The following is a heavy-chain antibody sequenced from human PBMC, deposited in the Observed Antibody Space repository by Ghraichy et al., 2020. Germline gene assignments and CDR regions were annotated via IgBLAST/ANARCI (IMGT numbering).Heavy chain of an antibody. Sequence: ESLNISCTVSDGSISSSSYYWGWIRQPPGKGLEWIGSIYYSGSTYYNPSLKSRVTISVDTSKNQFSLKLSSVTAADTAVYYCAKEMLEYYYDSSGYYFQHWGQGTLVTVSS. CDR3: AKEMLEYYYDSSGYYFQH. J-gene: IGHJ1*01. D-gene: IGHD3-22*01. V-gene: IGHV4-39*07. CDR2: IYYSGST. CDR1: DGSISSSSYY.